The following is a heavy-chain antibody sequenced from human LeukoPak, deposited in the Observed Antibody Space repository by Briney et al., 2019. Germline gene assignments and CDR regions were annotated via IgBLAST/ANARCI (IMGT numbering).Heavy chain of an antibody. CDR3: AKEGYYYDSSGSGAFDI. CDR2: ISWAGGST. D-gene: IGHD3-22*01. V-gene: IGHV3-43D*04. J-gene: IGHJ3*02. Sequence: GGSLRLSCAASGFTYDDYAMHWVRQAPGKGLEWVSLISWAGGSTYYADSVKGRFTISRDNSKNSLYLRMNSLRAEDTALYYCAKEGYYYDSSGSGAFDIWGQGTMVTVSS. CDR1: GFTYDDYA.